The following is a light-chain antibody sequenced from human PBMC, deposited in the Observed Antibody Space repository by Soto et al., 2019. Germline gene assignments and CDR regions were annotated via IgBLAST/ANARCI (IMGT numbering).Light chain of an antibody. CDR1: ESLVYIDGNTY. Sequence: DVVVSQSPLSLSATLGQPASISCRSSESLVYIDGNTYLNWFHQRPGQSPRRLIYKVSNRDVGVTDRVSGSGSGTDFTLKISRVEAEDVGVYYCMQGTHWPRAFGQGTKVEIK. CDR3: MQGTHWPRA. J-gene: IGKJ1*01. CDR2: KVS. V-gene: IGKV2-30*01.